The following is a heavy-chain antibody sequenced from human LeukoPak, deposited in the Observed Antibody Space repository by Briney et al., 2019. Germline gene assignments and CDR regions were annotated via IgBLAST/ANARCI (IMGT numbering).Heavy chain of an antibody. CDR1: GGSISSYY. D-gene: IGHD4-17*01. Sequence: SETLSLTCTVSGGSISSYYWSWIRQPPGKGLEWIGYIYYSGSTNYNPSLKSRVTISVDTSTKQFSLRLSSVTAADTAVYCARHRTVTTFIWFDPWGQGTLVTVSS. J-gene: IGHJ5*02. V-gene: IGHV4-59*01. CDR2: IYYSGST. CDR3: ARHRTVTTFIWFDP.